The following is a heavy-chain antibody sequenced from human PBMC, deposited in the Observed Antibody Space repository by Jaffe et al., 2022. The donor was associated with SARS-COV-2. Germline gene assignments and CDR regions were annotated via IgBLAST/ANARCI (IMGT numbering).Heavy chain of an antibody. J-gene: IGHJ3*01. CDR2: IYPGDSDT. D-gene: IGHD3-22*01. CDR3: ARGFDSSGGYHPLPRDAFDV. V-gene: IGHV5-51*01. CDR1: GYSFTNYW. Sequence: EVQLVQSGAEVKKPGESLKISCKGSGYSFTNYWIAWVRQMPGEGLECMGIIYPGDSDTRYTPSFQGQVTISADKSITTAYLQWGSLKASDTAIYYCARGFDSSGGYHPLPRDAFDVWGQGTKVTVSS.